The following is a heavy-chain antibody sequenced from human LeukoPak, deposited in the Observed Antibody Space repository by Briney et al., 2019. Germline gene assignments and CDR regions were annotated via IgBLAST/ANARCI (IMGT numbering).Heavy chain of an antibody. CDR3: ARESARLYYYDSSGYYY. D-gene: IGHD3-22*01. Sequence: ASVKVSCKASGYTFTSYGISWLRQAPGQGLEWMGWISAYNGNTIYAQKLQGRVTMTTDTSTSTAYMELRSLRSDDTAVYYCARESARLYYYDSSGYYYWGQGTLVTVSS. V-gene: IGHV1-18*01. J-gene: IGHJ4*02. CDR1: GYTFTSYG. CDR2: ISAYNGNT.